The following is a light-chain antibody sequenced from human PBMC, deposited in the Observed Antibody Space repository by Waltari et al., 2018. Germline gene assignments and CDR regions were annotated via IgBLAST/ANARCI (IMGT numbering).Light chain of an antibody. Sequence: SALPQPASVSGSPGQSITIYCTGTSSDVGRYEYVSWYQQHPGKAPKLIIYDVSKRPSGVSNRFSGSTSGYTASLTISGLQSEDEADYYCCSYTTTYTYVFGSGTKVTVL. V-gene: IGLV2-14*03. J-gene: IGLJ1*01. CDR2: DVS. CDR3: CSYTTTYTYV. CDR1: SSDVGRYEY.